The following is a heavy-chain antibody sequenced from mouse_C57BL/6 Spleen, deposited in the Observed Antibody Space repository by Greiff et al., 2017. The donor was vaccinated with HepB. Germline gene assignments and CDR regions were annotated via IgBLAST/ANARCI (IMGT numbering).Heavy chain of an antibody. CDR1: GYTFTSYW. J-gene: IGHJ2*01. D-gene: IGHD1-1*01. CDR3: ATNYYGSRGY. V-gene: IGHV1-64*01. CDR2: IHPNSGST. Sequence: QVQLQQPGAELVKPGASVKLSCKASGYTFTSYWMHWVKQRPGQGLEWIGMIHPNSGSTNYNEKFKSKATLTVDKSSSTVYMQLSSLTSEDSAVYYCATNYYGSRGYWGQGTTLTVSS.